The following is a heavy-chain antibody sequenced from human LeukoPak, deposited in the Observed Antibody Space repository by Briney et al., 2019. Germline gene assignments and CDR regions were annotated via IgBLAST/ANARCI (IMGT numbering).Heavy chain of an antibody. CDR1: GCSFTSYW. CDR3: ARHYCSSTSCYKDY. D-gene: IGHD2-2*01. Sequence: GASLKISCKSSGCSFTSYWIGWGRRMPGKGLEWMGMIYHGDSDTRYSPYFQGQVTISADKSISTAYLQWSSLNASDTAMYYCARHYCSSTSCYKDYLGQGTLVTVSS. J-gene: IGHJ4*02. V-gene: IGHV5-51*01. CDR2: IYHGDSDT.